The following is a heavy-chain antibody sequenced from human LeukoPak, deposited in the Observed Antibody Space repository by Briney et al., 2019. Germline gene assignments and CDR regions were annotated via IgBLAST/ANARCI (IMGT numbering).Heavy chain of an antibody. J-gene: IGHJ4*02. CDR1: GGSISSSSYY. CDR3: ATYVWARHFDY. CDR2: IYYTVST. V-gene: IGHV4-39*07. Sequence: SETLSLTCTVSGGSISSSSYYWGWIRQPPGKGLEWIGSIYYTVSTYYNPSLKSRVTVSLDASKDQFSLKLTSVTAADTAVYYCATYVWARHFDYWGQGILVTVSS. D-gene: IGHD3-16*01.